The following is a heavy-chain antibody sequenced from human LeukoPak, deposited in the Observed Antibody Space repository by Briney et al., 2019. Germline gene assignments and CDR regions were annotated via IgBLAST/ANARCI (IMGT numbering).Heavy chain of an antibody. CDR3: ARRLGLGFGEYSNNWFDP. CDR1: GFTFSSYW. Sequence: GGSLRLSCAASGFTFSSYWMSWVRQAPGKGLEWVANIKHDGSGKYYVDSVKGRFTISRDNAKNSLYLQMNSLRAEDTAVYYCARRLGLGFGEYSNNWFDPWGQGTLVTVSS. CDR2: IKHDGSGK. D-gene: IGHD3-10*01. V-gene: IGHV3-7*01. J-gene: IGHJ5*02.